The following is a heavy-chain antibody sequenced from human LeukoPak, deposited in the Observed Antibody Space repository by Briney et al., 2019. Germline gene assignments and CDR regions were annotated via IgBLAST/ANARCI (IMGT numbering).Heavy chain of an antibody. Sequence: GGSLRLSCAASGLTFSSYGMHWVRQAPGKGLEWVAVISYDGSNKYYADYVKGRFTISRDNSKNTLYLQMNSLRAEDTAVYYCAQDSPQVAGTYFDYWGQGTLVTVSS. J-gene: IGHJ4*02. CDR2: ISYDGSNK. CDR3: AQDSPQVAGTYFDY. V-gene: IGHV3-30*18. CDR1: GLTFSSYG. D-gene: IGHD6-19*01.